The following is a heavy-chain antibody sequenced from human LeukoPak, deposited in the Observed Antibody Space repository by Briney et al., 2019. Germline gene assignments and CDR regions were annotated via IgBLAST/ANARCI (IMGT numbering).Heavy chain of an antibody. V-gene: IGHV1-2*02. J-gene: IGHJ6*03. CDR2: INPNSGGT. D-gene: IGHD6-6*01. CDR3: ARGDLVRGYYYMDV. Sequence: GASVKVSCKASGYTFTGYYLHWVRQASGQGLEWVGWINPNSGGTDYAQKFQGRVTMTRDTSISTAYMELTSLRSDGTAVYYCARGDLVRGYYYMDVWGKGTTVTVSS. CDR1: GYTFTGYY.